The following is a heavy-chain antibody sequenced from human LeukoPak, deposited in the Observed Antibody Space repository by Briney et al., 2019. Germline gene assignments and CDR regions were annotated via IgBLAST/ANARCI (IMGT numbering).Heavy chain of an antibody. D-gene: IGHD6-13*01. CDR1: GYTLTELS. CDR2: FDPEDGET. CDR3: ATIAAALTNWFDP. J-gene: IGHJ5*02. Sequence: ASVKVSCKVSGYTLTELSMHWVRQAPGKGLGWMGGFDPEDGETIYAQKFQGRVTMTEDTSTDTAYMELSSLRSEDTAVYYCATIAAALTNWFDPWGQGTLVTVSS. V-gene: IGHV1-24*01.